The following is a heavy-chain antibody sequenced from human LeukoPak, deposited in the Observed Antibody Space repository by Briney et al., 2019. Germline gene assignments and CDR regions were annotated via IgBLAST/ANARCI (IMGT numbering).Heavy chain of an antibody. Sequence: GGSLRLSCAASGFTFDDYAMHWVRQAPGKGLDWVSLISWDGGSTYYADSVKGRFTISRDNSKNSLYLQMNILRSEDTALYYCASLGYCSSTSCYGAFDIWGQGTMVTVSS. D-gene: IGHD2-2*01. CDR1: GFTFDDYA. CDR3: ASLGYCSSTSCYGAFDI. CDR2: ISWDGGST. V-gene: IGHV3-43D*04. J-gene: IGHJ3*02.